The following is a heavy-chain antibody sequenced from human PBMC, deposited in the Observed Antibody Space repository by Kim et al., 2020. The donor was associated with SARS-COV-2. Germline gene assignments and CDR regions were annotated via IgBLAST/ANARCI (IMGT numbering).Heavy chain of an antibody. CDR1: GFTFSSYA. V-gene: IGHV3-30*04. CDR2: ISYDGSNK. CDR3: ARDRVECGTTGNHGYLDY. Sequence: GGSLRLSCAASGFTFSSYAMHWVRQAPGKGLEWVAVISYDGSNKYYVDSVKGRFTISRDNSKNTLYLQMNSLRAEDTAVYYCARDRVECGTTGNHGYLDYWGQGTLVTVSS. J-gene: IGHJ4*02. D-gene: IGHD4-17*01.